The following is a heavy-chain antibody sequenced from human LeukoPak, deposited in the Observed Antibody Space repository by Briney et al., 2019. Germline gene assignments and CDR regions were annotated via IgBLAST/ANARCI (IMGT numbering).Heavy chain of an antibody. CDR2: IYYTGST. J-gene: IGHJ4*02. D-gene: IGHD2-21*02. CDR3: ARVDPLLLAYYFDC. CDR1: GGSISSYY. V-gene: IGHV4-59*01. Sequence: TSETLSLTCTVSGGSISSYYWTWIRQPPGKGLEWIGYIYYTGSTNYNPSLKSRVTILVDTSENQFSLKLSSVTAADTAVYYCARVDPLLLAYYFDCWGQGTLVTVSS.